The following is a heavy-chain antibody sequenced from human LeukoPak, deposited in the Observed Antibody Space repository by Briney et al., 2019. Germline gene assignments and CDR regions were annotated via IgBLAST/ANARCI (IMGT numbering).Heavy chain of an antibody. Sequence: GGSLRLSCAASGFTFSSYAMSWVRQAPGKGLELVSAISGSGGSTYYADSVKGRFTISRDNSKNTLYLQMNSLRAEDTAVYYCAKDSSGSRTFDYWGQGTLVTVSS. D-gene: IGHD1-26*01. J-gene: IGHJ4*02. CDR2: ISGSGGST. V-gene: IGHV3-23*01. CDR1: GFTFSSYA. CDR3: AKDSSGSRTFDY.